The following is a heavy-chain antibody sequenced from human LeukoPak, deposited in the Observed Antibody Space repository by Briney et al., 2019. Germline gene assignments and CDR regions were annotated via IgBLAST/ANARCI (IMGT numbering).Heavy chain of an antibody. Sequence: GGSLRLSCAASGFTFSSYGMHWVRQAPGKGLDWVAFIHHDGSNKYYADSVRGRFTISRDNSKNTLYLQLNSLRAEDSAVYYCAKDRYPFVVAVGTSYFDYWGQGTLVTVSS. CDR2: IHHDGSNK. V-gene: IGHV3-30*02. CDR3: AKDRYPFVVAVGTSYFDY. CDR1: GFTFSSYG. D-gene: IGHD2-15*01. J-gene: IGHJ4*02.